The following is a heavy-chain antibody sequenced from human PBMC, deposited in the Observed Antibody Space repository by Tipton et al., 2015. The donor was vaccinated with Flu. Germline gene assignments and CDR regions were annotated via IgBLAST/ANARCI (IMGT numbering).Heavy chain of an antibody. D-gene: IGHD6-19*01. V-gene: IGHV4-39*07. Sequence: TLSLTCTVPGASISSRSYYWGWIRQPPGKGLEWIGCIYSSGSTYYNPSLKSRVTISLDTSKNQFSLKLSSVTAADTAVYYCAREKDSSGSEYFQHWGQGTLVTVSS. CDR3: AREKDSSGSEYFQH. J-gene: IGHJ1*01. CDR1: GASISSRSYY. CDR2: IYSSGST.